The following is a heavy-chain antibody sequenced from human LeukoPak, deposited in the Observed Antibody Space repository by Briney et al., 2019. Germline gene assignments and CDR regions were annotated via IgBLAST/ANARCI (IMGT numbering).Heavy chain of an antibody. CDR3: ARQIYEYTSNWWDC. Sequence: SGGSLRLSCAASGFAFSSQAMGWVRQAPGKGLEWIGSLYYSGSTYYNPSLKSRVTISVDTSKNQFSLKLSSVTAADTAVYYCARQIYEYTSNWWDCWGQGTLVTVSS. D-gene: IGHD6-6*01. V-gene: IGHV4-39*01. CDR1: GFAFSSQA. J-gene: IGHJ5*01. CDR2: LYYSGST.